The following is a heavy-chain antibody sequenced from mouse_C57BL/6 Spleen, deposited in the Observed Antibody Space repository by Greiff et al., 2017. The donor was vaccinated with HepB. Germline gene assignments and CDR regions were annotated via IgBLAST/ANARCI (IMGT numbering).Heavy chain of an antibody. CDR2: INPSTGGT. CDR3: ARRGRLDY. CDR1: GYSFTGYY. Sequence: EVQLQQSGPELVKPGASVKISCKASGYSFTGYYMNWVKQSPEKSLEWIGEINPSTGGTTYNQKFKAKATLTVDKSSSTAYMQLKSLTSEDSAVYYCARRGRLDYWGQGTTLTVSS. J-gene: IGHJ2*01. V-gene: IGHV1-42*01. D-gene: IGHD2-13*01.